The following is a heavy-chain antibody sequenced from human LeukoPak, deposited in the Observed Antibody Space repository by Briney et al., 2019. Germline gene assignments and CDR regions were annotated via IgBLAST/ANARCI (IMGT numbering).Heavy chain of an antibody. V-gene: IGHV3-33*06. CDR3: AKDFSYYDSSGSGPDY. J-gene: IGHJ4*02. CDR2: IWYDGSNK. Sequence: GRSLRLSSAASGFTFSSYGMHWVRQAPGKGLEWVAVIWYDGSNKYYAESVKGRFTISRDNSKNTLYLQMNSLRAEDTAVYYCAKDFSYYDSSGSGPDYWGQGILVTVSS. D-gene: IGHD3-22*01. CDR1: GFTFSSYG.